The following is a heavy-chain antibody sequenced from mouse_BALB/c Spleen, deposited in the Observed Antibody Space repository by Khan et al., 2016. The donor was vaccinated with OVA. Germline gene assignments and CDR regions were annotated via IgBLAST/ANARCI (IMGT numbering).Heavy chain of an antibody. CDR2: IWGDGTT. CDR3: AKFTPEYDSVDY. V-gene: IGHV2-3*01. Sequence: QVQLKQSGPGLVAPSQSLSITCTVSGFSLTSYDVNWVRQPPGKGLDWLGVIWGDGTTNYHSPLKYRLIISKDNSTCQVLFKLNSLQTDDTDTYYCAKFTPEYDSVDYWGQGTSVTVSS. J-gene: IGHJ4*01. D-gene: IGHD1-1*01. CDR1: GFSLTSYD.